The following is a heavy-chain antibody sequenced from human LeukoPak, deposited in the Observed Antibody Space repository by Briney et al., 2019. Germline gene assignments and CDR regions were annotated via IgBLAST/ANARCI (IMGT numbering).Heavy chain of an antibody. J-gene: IGHJ4*02. CDR1: GFTFSSYW. CDR3: TRVGYIDEGIDY. D-gene: IGHD5-24*01. Sequence: TGGSLRLSCAASGFTFSSYWMNWARKAPGKGLEWVASINHNGNVNYYVDSVKGRFTISRDNAKNSLYLQMNSLRAEDTAIYYCTRVGYIDEGIDYWGQGTLVTVSS. CDR2: INHNGNVN. V-gene: IGHV3-7*04.